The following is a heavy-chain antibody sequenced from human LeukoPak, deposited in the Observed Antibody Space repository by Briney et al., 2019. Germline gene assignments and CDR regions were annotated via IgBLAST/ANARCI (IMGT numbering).Heavy chain of an antibody. CDR2: INPNSGGT. D-gene: IGHD2-2*01. J-gene: IGHJ6*03. CDR3: ARGEIVVVPAAIAALYYYMDV. V-gene: IGHV1-2*02. CDR1: GYTFTGYY. Sequence: ASVKVSCKASGYTFTGYYMHWVRQAPGQGLEWMGWINPNSGGTNYAQKFQGRVTMTRDTSISTAYMELSRLRSDDTAVYYCARGEIVVVPAAIAALYYYMDVWGXGXTVTVSS.